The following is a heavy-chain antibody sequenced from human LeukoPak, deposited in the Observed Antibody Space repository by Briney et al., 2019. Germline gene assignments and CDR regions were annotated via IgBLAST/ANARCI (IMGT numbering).Heavy chain of an antibody. J-gene: IGHJ3*02. CDR2: ISGSGGST. CDR1: GFTFSSYA. CDR3: ASRDGYRQGAFDI. V-gene: IGHV3-23*01. D-gene: IGHD5-24*01. Sequence: PGGSLRLSCAASGFTFSSYAMSWVRQAPGKGLEWVSAISGSGGSTYYADSVKGRFTISRDNSKHTLYLQMNSLRAEDTAVYYCASRDGYRQGAFDIWGQGTMVTVSS.